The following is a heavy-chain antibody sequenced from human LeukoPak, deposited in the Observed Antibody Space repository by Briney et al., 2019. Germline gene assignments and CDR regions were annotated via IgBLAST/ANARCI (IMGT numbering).Heavy chain of an antibody. V-gene: IGHV4-30-2*01. Sequence: SETLSLTCTVSGGSISGYYWNWIRQPPEKGLEWIGYIYHSGSTYYNPSLKSRVTISVDRSKNQFSLKLSSVTAADTAVYYCARGRFSYYYDSSGYYGLDYWGQGTLVTVSS. J-gene: IGHJ4*02. CDR1: GGSISGYY. CDR3: ARGRFSYYYDSSGYYGLDY. D-gene: IGHD3-22*01. CDR2: IYHSGST.